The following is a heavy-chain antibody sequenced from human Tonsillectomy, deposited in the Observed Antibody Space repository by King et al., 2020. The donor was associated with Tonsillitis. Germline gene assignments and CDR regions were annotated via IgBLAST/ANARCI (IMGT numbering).Heavy chain of an antibody. V-gene: IGHV1-18*01. CDR1: GYTFTNYG. D-gene: IGHD6-13*01. CDR2: ISAYNGNT. J-gene: IGHJ3*02. CDR3: ARDRRRYSRGDACDI. Sequence: QLVQSGVEVKKPGASVKVSCKASGYTFTNYGISWVRQAPGQGLEWMGWISAYNGNTDYAQKLQGRVTLTTDTSPSTAYMELRRLRSDDTAVYYCARDRRRYSRGDACDIWGQGTLVTVSS.